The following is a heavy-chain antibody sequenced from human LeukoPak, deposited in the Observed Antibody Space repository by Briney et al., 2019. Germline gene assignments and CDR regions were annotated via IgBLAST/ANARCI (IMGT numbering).Heavy chain of an antibody. D-gene: IGHD3-9*01. V-gene: IGHV1-69*01. J-gene: IGHJ4*02. CDR1: GGTFSSYA. CDR2: IIPIFGTA. CDR3: ARGDIANYDILTGCFDY. Sequence: SVKVSFKASGGTFSSYAISWVRQAPGQGLEWMGGIIPIFGTANYAQKFQGRVTITADESTSTAYMELSSLRSEDTAVYYCARGDIANYDILTGCFDYWGQGTLVTVSS.